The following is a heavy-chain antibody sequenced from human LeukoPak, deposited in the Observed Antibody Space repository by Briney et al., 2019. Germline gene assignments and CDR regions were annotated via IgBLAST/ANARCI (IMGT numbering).Heavy chain of an antibody. CDR2: ISSSSSYI. CDR1: GFTFSSYS. J-gene: IGHJ4*02. Sequence: PGGSLRLSCAASGFTFSSYSMNWVRQAPGKGLEWVSSISSSSSYIYYADSVKGRFTISRDNAKNSLYLQMNSLRAEDTAVYYCARAVGANDDFDYWGQGTLVTVSS. D-gene: IGHD1-26*01. V-gene: IGHV3-21*01. CDR3: ARAVGANDDFDY.